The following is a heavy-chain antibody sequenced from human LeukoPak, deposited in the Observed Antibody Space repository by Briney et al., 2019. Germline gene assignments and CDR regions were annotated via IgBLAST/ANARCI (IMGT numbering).Heavy chain of an antibody. J-gene: IGHJ6*02. CDR1: GYTFTSYG. CDR3: ARDQGKRYYDILTGLHQAYHYYGMDV. D-gene: IGHD3-9*01. Sequence: RASVKVSCKASGYTFTSYGISWVRQAPGQGLEWMGWISAYNGNTNYAQKLQGRVTMTTDTSTSTAYVELRSLRSDDTAVYYCARDQGKRYYDILTGLHQAYHYYGMDVWGQGTTVTVSS. CDR2: ISAYNGNT. V-gene: IGHV1-18*01.